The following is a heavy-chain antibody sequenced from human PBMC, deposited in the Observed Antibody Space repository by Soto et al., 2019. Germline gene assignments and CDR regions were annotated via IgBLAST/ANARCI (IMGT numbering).Heavy chain of an antibody. Sequence: QVQLQESGPGLVKPSETLSLTCTVSGGSISSYYWSWIRQPPGKGLEWIGYIYSSGSTNDNPSLKRRVTTTVDTSKNQSSLKLSSVTAADTAVYYCARGSPLWFKSDYWGQGTLVTVSS. CDR2: IYSSGST. CDR1: GGSISSYY. V-gene: IGHV4-59*01. D-gene: IGHD3-10*01. J-gene: IGHJ4*02. CDR3: ARGSPLWFKSDY.